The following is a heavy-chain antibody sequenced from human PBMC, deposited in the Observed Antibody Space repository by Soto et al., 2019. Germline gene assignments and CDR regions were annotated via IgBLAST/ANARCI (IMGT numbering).Heavy chain of an antibody. CDR3: ARPIVGATTWFDY. CDR1: TSYW. Sequence: TSYWIGWVRQMPGKGLEWMGIIYPGDSDTRYSPSFQGQVTISADKSISTAYLQWSSLKASDTAMYYCARPIVGATTWFDYWGQGTLVTVSS. D-gene: IGHD1-26*01. CDR2: IYPGDSDT. V-gene: IGHV5-51*01. J-gene: IGHJ4*02.